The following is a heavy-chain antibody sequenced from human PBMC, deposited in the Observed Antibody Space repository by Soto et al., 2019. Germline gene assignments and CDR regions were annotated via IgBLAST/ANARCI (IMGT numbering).Heavy chain of an antibody. J-gene: IGHJ4*02. V-gene: IGHV4-59*01. CDR2: VFHSGST. CDR1: GDSISTYY. D-gene: IGHD3-22*01. CDR3: ARHISGDDSSGYYWY. Sequence: SETLSLTCTVSGDSISTYYWSWIRQSPGKGLEWIGFVFHSGSTNFNPSLKSRITISVDTSNNQYSLKLASVTAADTAVYYCARHISGDDSSGYYWYWGQGTLVTVSS.